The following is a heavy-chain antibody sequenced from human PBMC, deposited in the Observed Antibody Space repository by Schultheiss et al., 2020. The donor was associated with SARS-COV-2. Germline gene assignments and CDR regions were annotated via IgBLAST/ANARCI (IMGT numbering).Heavy chain of an antibody. Sequence: GSLRLSCTVSGGSISSSSYYWGWIRQPPGKGLEWIGSIYYSGSTYYNPSLKSRVTISVDTSKNQFSLKLSSVTAADTAVYYCAREVEPNAFDIWGQGTMVTVSS. CDR3: AREVEPNAFDI. D-gene: IGHD1-1*01. J-gene: IGHJ3*02. CDR2: IYYSGST. V-gene: IGHV4-39*02. CDR1: GGSISSSSYY.